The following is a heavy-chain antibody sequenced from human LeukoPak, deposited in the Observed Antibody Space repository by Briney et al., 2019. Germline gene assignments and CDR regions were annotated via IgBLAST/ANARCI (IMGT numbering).Heavy chain of an antibody. D-gene: IGHD3-22*01. CDR2: ISGSGGST. CDR1: GFTFSSYA. Sequence: GGSLRLSCAASGFTFSSYAMSWVRQALGKGLEWVSAISGSGGSTYYADSVKGRFTISRDNAKNSLYLQMNSLRAEDTAVYYCARDGLYYYDSSGYSDYWGQGTLVTVSS. J-gene: IGHJ4*02. V-gene: IGHV3-23*01. CDR3: ARDGLYYYDSSGYSDY.